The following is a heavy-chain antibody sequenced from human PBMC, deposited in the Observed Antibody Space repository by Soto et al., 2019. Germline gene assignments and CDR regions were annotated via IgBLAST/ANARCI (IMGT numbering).Heavy chain of an antibody. V-gene: IGHV2-70*11. D-gene: IGHD2-2*01. J-gene: IGHJ6*03. CDR2: IDWDDDK. CDR1: GFSLSTSGMC. Sequence: SGPTLVNPTPTLTLTCTFSGFSLSTSGMCVSWFRQPPGKALEWLARIDWDDDKYYSTSLKTRLTISKDTSKNQVVLTMTNMDPVDTATYYCARSLRGYCSSTSCPDYYYYYMDVWGKGTTVTVSS. CDR3: ARSLRGYCSSTSCPDYYYYYMDV.